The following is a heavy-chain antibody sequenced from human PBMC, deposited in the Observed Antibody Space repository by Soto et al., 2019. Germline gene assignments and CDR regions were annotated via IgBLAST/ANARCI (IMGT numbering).Heavy chain of an antibody. CDR2: INPNSGGT. D-gene: IGHD2-2*01. Sequence: GASVKVSCKASGYTFTGYYMHWVRQAPGQGLEWMGWINPNSGGTNYAQKFQGRVTTTGDTSISTAYMELSRLRSDDTAVYYCARILRDQLPSHFDYWGQGTLVTVSS. V-gene: IGHV1-2*02. CDR1: GYTFTGYY. J-gene: IGHJ4*02. CDR3: ARILRDQLPSHFDY.